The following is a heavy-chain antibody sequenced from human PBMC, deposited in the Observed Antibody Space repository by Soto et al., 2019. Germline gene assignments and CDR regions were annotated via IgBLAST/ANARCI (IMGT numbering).Heavy chain of an antibody. J-gene: IGHJ6*02. Sequence: QVNLVESGGGAVQRGRPLRVSCAASGFIFSSYGMHWVRQAPGKGLEWVAFINYDGSNKFYGDAVKGRFTISRDNSKNMVHLQMNSLRGEDTAVYYCARCKQKVMHCGLDVWGHGATVTVSS. D-gene: IGHD2-21*01. CDR2: INYDGSNK. CDR3: ARCKQKVMHCGLDV. V-gene: IGHV3-33*01. CDR1: GFIFSSYG.